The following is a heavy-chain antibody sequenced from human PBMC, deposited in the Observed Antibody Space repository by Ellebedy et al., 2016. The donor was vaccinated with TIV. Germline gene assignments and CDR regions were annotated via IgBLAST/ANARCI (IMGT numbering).Heavy chain of an antibody. Sequence: GGSLRLSCAVSGFSVSGHFMSWVRQAPGKGLEWVSIIYSGGGTNYTDSVRGRFTISRDDSKYTLSLQMNSLRAEDTAVYYCARDPGGGGAYGDNWFDPWGRGTLVTVSS. D-gene: IGHD4-17*01. CDR3: ARDPGGGGAYGDNWFDP. CDR2: IYSGGGT. V-gene: IGHV3-66*01. CDR1: GFSVSGHF. J-gene: IGHJ5*02.